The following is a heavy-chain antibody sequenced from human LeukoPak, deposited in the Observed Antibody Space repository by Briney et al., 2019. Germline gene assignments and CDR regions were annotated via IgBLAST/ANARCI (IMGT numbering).Heavy chain of an antibody. Sequence: ASVKVSCKASGYTFTSYYMHWVRQAPGQRLEWMGWINAGNGNTKYSQEFQGRVTITRDTSASTAYMELSSLRSEDMAVYYCARAYYYDSSGYSTFFGYWGQGTLVTVSS. J-gene: IGHJ4*02. CDR2: INAGNGNT. CDR1: GYTFTSYY. D-gene: IGHD3-22*01. CDR3: ARAYYYDSSGYSTFFGY. V-gene: IGHV1-3*03.